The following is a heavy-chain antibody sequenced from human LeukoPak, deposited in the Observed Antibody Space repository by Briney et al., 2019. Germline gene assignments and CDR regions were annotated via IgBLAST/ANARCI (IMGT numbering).Heavy chain of an antibody. D-gene: IGHD4-11*01. CDR3: ARPTGLRFFDY. V-gene: IGHV5-51*01. CDR1: GYSFATYW. Sequence: TGESLKISCKGSGYSFATYWIGWVRQMPGKGLEWMGVIYPGDSDTRYSPSFQGQVTISAGKSISTAYLQWSSLKASDTAVYYCARPTGLRFFDYWGQGTLVTVSS. J-gene: IGHJ4*01. CDR2: IYPGDSDT.